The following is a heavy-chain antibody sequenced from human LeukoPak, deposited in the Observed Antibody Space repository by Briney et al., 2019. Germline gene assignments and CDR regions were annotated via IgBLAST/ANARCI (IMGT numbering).Heavy chain of an antibody. CDR2: ISSNGGST. J-gene: IGHJ4*02. D-gene: IGHD6-6*01. CDR1: GFTFSSYA. CDR3: VKGHSSSHPNRLDY. V-gene: IGHV3-64D*09. Sequence: GGSLRLSCSASGFTFSSYAMHWVRQAPGKGLEYVSAISSNGGSTYYADSVKGRFTISRDNSKNTLYLQMSSPRAEDTAVYYCVKGHSSSHPNRLDYWGQGTLVTVSS.